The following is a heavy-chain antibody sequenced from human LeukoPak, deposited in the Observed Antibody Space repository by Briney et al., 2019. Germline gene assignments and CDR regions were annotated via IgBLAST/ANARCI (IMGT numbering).Heavy chain of an antibody. CDR3: AKDIYAKGAVGAFDY. V-gene: IGHV3-43*01. CDR2: ISWDGDST. CDR1: GFTFDDYT. D-gene: IGHD1-26*01. Sequence: GGSPRLSCAASGFTFDDYTMHWVRQAPGKGLEWVSLISWDGDSTYYADSVKGRFTISRDNSKNSLYLQMNSLTTEDSALYYCAKDIYAKGAVGAFDYWGQGTLVTVSS. J-gene: IGHJ4*02.